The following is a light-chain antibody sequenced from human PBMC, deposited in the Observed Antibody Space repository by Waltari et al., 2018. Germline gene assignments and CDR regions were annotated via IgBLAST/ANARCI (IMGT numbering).Light chain of an antibody. CDR1: QSINSY. CDR2: DAS. CDR3: QQRYNWPLT. Sequence: EIVLTKSPATLSLSPGERATLSCRASQSINSYLAWYQQKPGQAPRLLIYDASNRATGVPARFSGSGSGSDFTLTISSLDPEDFAVYYCQQRYNWPLTFGQGTRLEIK. V-gene: IGKV3-11*01. J-gene: IGKJ5*01.